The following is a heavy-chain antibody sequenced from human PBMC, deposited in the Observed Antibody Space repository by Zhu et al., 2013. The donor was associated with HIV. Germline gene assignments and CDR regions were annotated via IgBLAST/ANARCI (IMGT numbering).Heavy chain of an antibody. CDR2: INPNSGGT. CDR3: ARGAMTWRAAFDV. CDR1: GYTFTGYY. V-gene: IGHV1-2*02. Sequence: QLVQSGAEVKKPGASVKVSCKASGYTFTGYYMHWVRQAPGQGLEWMGWINPNSGGTNYAQNFQGRVTMPRDTSISTAYLDLSRLRSEDTGLYYCARGAMTWRAAFDVWGQGAMVIVSS. J-gene: IGHJ3*01.